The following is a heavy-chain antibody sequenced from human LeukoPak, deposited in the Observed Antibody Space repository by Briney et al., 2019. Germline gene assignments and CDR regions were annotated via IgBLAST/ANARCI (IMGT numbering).Heavy chain of an antibody. D-gene: IGHD2-2*01. J-gene: IGHJ6*03. CDR3: ANQPAYNYMDV. CDR1: GYSITSGYY. V-gene: IGHV4-38-2*01. CDR2: VYHSGSS. Sequence: PSETLSLTCAVSGYSITSGYYWGWIRQPPGKGLEWIGSVYHSGSSYYNPSLKSRVTISVDTSRNQFSLKLSSVTAADTAVYYCANQPAYNYMDVWGEGTTVTVSS.